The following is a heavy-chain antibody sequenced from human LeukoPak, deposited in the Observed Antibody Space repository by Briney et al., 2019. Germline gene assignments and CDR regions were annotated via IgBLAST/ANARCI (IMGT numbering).Heavy chain of an antibody. CDR3: AKSDSSGYYYVGWFDP. J-gene: IGHJ5*02. CDR1: GFTFSSYA. CDR2: INVSGGST. V-gene: IGHV3-23*01. D-gene: IGHD3-22*01. Sequence: GGSLRLSCAASGFTFSSYAMSWVRQAPGKGLEWVSGINVSGGSTFYADSVRGRFTISRDNSKNTLYLQMNSLRAEDTAVYYCAKSDSSGYYYVGWFDPWGQGTLVTVSS.